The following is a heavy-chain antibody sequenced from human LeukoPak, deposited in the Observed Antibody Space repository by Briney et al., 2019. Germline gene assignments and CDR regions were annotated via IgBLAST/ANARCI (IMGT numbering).Heavy chain of an antibody. CDR2: ISWNSGSI. CDR1: GFTFDDYA. V-gene: IGHV3-9*01. CDR3: AKDIMDSGSYYDY. D-gene: IGHD1-26*01. J-gene: IGHJ4*02. Sequence: GRSLRLSCAASGFTFDDYAMHWVRQAPGKGLEWVSGISWNSGSIGYADSVKGRFTISRDSAKNSLYLQMNSLRAEDTALYYCAKDIMDSGSYYDYWGQGTLVTVSS.